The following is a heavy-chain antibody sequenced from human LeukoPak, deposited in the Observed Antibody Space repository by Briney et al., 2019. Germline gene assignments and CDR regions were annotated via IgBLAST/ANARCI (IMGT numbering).Heavy chain of an antibody. D-gene: IGHD3-22*01. J-gene: IGHJ3*02. CDR2: IYHSGNT. CDR3: AKSNGYGLIDI. Sequence: SETLSLTCTVPGYSISSGYFWGWIRQPPGKGLEWLGSIYHSGNTYYNPSLKSRVTISLDTSRNQFSLKLNSVTAADTAVYYCAKSNGYGLIDIWGQGTMVTVSS. CDR1: GYSISSGYF. V-gene: IGHV4-38-2*02.